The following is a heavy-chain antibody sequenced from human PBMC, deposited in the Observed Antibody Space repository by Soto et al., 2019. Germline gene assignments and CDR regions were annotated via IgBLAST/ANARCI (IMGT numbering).Heavy chain of an antibody. J-gene: IGHJ5*02. CDR2: ISWNSGSI. CDR1: GFTFDDYV. Sequence: EVQLVESGGGLVQPGRSLRLSCAASGFTFDDYVMHWVRQAPGKGLEWVSGISWNSGSIGYADSVKGRFTISRDNAKNHLYLQMNSLRAEDTALYYCAKGVRGMVRGVSGPEVPNWFDPWGQGTLVTVSS. D-gene: IGHD3-10*01. V-gene: IGHV3-9*01. CDR3: AKGVRGMVRGVSGPEVPNWFDP.